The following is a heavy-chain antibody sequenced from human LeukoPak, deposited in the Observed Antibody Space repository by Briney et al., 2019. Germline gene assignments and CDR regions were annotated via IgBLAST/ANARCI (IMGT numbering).Heavy chain of an antibody. J-gene: IGHJ3*02. CDR3: ASDVTLIVTFIGDAFDI. CDR1: GFTVSRNY. Sequence: GGSLRLSCAASGFTVSRNYMSWVRQAPGKGLGWVSVIYSGGSTYYADSVKGRFTISRDNSKNTLYLQMNSLRAEDTALYYCASDVTLIVTFIGDAFDIWGQGTMVTVSS. D-gene: IGHD3-22*01. CDR2: IYSGGST. V-gene: IGHV3-53*01.